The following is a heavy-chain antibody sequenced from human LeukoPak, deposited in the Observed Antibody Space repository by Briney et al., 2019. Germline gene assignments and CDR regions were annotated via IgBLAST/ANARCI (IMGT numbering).Heavy chain of an antibody. V-gene: IGHV4-59*01. CDR2: IHYSGNT. J-gene: IGHJ4*02. CDR3: ARLGSGSYYDSRGQFDY. D-gene: IGHD1-26*01. CDR1: GGSISSYY. Sequence: SETLSLTCTVSGGSISSYYWSWIRQPPGKGLELIGFIHYSGNTNYNPSLKSRVTISVDTSKNQFSLKLSSVTAADTAVYYCARLGSGSYYDSRGQFDYWGQGTLVTVSS.